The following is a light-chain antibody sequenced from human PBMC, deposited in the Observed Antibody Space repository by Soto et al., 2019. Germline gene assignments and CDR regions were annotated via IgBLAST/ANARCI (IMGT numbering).Light chain of an antibody. CDR2: AAS. Sequence: DIQLTQSPSFLSASVGNRVTITCRASHDISSYLAWYQQKPGKAPKLLIYAASTLQSGVPSRFSGSGSGTEFTLTISSLQPEDFATYYCQQLDSHPLTFGGGTKVEIK. J-gene: IGKJ4*01. V-gene: IGKV1-9*01. CDR1: HDISSY. CDR3: QQLDSHPLT.